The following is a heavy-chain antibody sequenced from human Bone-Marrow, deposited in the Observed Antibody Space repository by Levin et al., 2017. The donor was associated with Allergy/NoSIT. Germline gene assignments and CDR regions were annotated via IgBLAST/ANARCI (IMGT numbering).Heavy chain of an antibody. Sequence: SETLSLTCTVSGGSVSDNNYYWGWIRQPPGKGLEWIGIIFYTGTTSYDPSLESRVTISVDTSKNQFALRLSSVTAADTGVYFCARDASRGGLDVWGRGTTVTVSS. V-gene: IGHV4-39*06. CDR2: IFYTGTT. CDR3: ARDASRGGLDV. CDR1: GGSVSDNNYY. J-gene: IGHJ6*02.